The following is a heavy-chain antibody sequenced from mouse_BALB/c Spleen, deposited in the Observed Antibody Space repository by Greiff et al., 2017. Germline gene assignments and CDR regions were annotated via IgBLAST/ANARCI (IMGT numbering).Heavy chain of an antibody. CDR3: ARGVYYFDY. V-gene: IGHV3-2*02. Sequence: ESGPGLVKPSQSLSLTCTVTGYSITSDYAWNWIRQFPGNKLEWMGYISYSGSTSYNPSLKSRISITRDTSKNQFFLQLNSVTTEDTATYYCARGVYYFDYWGQGTTLTVSS. CDR1: GYSITSDYA. J-gene: IGHJ2*01. CDR2: ISYSGST.